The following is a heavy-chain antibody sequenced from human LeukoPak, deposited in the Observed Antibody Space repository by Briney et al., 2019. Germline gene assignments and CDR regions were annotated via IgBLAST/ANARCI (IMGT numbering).Heavy chain of an antibody. D-gene: IGHD4-17*01. CDR3: VREIHDYGDYGANWFDP. J-gene: IGHJ5*02. Sequence: GASVKVSCKASGYTFTSYGISWVRQAPGQGLEWMGWISAYNGNTNYAQKLQGRVTMTTDTSTSTAYMELRSLRSDDTAVYYCVREIHDYGDYGANWFDPWGQGTLVTVSS. V-gene: IGHV1-18*01. CDR1: GYTFTSYG. CDR2: ISAYNGNT.